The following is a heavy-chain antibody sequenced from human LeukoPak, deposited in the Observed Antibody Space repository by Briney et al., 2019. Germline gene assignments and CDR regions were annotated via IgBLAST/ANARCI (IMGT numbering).Heavy chain of an antibody. CDR3: ARGGAHSPSHDYFYQFMDV. Sequence: PSETLSLTCTVSGGSTRGYYWSWIRQPAGKGLEWIGRVHSGDNSDSIPSLKSRLAMSLDTSTNRFSLKLTSVTAADTAVYYCARGGAHSPSHDYFYQFMDVWGKGTTVTVSS. V-gene: IGHV4-4*07. CDR2: VHSGDNS. D-gene: IGHD6-13*01. J-gene: IGHJ6*03. CDR1: GGSTRGYY.